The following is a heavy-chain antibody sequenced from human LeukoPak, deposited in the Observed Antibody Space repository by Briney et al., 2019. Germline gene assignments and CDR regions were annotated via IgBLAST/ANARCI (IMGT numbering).Heavy chain of an antibody. CDR3: ARDKGLPQAFDI. V-gene: IGHV4-59*01. CDR2: ISYSETT. Sequence: PSEALSLTCTVSGGSISSFYWSWIRQPPGKGLEYIGYISYSETTSYNPSLKSRVTISIDTSKNQFSLKMTSVTAADTAVYYCARDKGLPQAFDIWGQGTMVTVSS. D-gene: IGHD5/OR15-5a*01. CDR1: GGSISSFY. J-gene: IGHJ3*02.